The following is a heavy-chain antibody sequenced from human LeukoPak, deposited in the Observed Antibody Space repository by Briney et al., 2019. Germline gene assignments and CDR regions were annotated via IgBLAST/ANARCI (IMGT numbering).Heavy chain of an antibody. V-gene: IGHV3-15*01. Sequence: GGSLRLSCAASGFTFSIAWMTWVRQAPGKGLEWVGRIKTKAEGETTDYAAPVKGIFTISRDDSKDTMFLQMDSLKSEDTAVYYCATVRDRGGPLDYWGQGTLVTVSS. CDR1: GFTFSIAW. D-gene: IGHD2-21*02. CDR2: IKTKAEGETT. CDR3: ATVRDRGGPLDY. J-gene: IGHJ4*02.